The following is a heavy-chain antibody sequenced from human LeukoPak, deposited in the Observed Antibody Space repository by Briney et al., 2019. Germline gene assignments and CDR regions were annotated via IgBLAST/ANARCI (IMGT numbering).Heavy chain of an antibody. V-gene: IGHV3-30*02. CDR1: GFTFSSYG. Sequence: GGSLRLSCAASGFTFSSYGMHWVRQAPGKGLEWVAFIRYDGSNNYYADSVKGRFTISRDNSKNTLYLQMNSLRAEDTAVYYCARVYCSGGSCHSPFDYWGQGTLVTVSS. CDR2: IRYDGSNN. CDR3: ARVYCSGGSCHSPFDY. D-gene: IGHD2-15*01. J-gene: IGHJ4*02.